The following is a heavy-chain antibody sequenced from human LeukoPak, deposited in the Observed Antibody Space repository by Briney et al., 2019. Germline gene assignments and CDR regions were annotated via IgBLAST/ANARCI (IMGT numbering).Heavy chain of an antibody. V-gene: IGHV4-38-2*02. CDR3: AREKEVVPDVAYMDV. Sequence: SETLSLTCTVSGYSISSGYYWGWIRQPPGKGLEGIGSIYHSGSTYYNPSVKSRVTISVDTSKNQFSLKLSSVTAADTAVYYCAREKEVVPDVAYMDVWGKGTTVTVSS. CDR1: GYSISSGYY. CDR2: IYHSGST. J-gene: IGHJ6*03. D-gene: IGHD2-2*01.